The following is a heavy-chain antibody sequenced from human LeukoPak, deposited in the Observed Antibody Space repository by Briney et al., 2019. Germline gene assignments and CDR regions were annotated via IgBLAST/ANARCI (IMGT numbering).Heavy chain of an antibody. Sequence: ASVKVSCKASGYTFTDYYLQWVRQAPGQGLEWMGWISAYNGNTNYAQKLQGRVTMTTDTSTSTAYMELRSLRSDDTAVYYCASYRYLRPIDYWGQGTLVTVSS. V-gene: IGHV1-18*01. CDR2: ISAYNGNT. J-gene: IGHJ4*02. D-gene: IGHD3-16*02. CDR3: ASYRYLRPIDY. CDR1: GYTFTDYY.